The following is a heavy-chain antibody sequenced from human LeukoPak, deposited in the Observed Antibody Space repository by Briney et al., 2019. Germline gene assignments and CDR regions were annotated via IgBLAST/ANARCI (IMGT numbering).Heavy chain of an antibody. CDR1: GFTFGDYA. CDR2: IRAKAFGGAT. J-gene: IGHJ4*02. CDR3: ARGHNYFDK. V-gene: IGHV3-49*04. Sequence: SLRLSCTTSGFTFGDYAMRWVRQAPGKGLEWVGFIRAKAFGGATDYAASVKGRFTVSRDDSKSIAYLQMNSLNTEDTGIYFCARGHNYFDKWGQGTLVTVSS.